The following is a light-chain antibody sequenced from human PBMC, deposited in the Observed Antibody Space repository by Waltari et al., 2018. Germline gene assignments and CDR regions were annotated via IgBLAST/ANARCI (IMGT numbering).Light chain of an antibody. V-gene: IGKV3-15*01. CDR3: QQYINWPFL. Sequence: ETVMTQSPATLSVSAGESATFSCRASQSGSRNLALYQQKPGQAPRLLIYDTYTRATGIPARFSGSGSGTEFTLTISSLQSEDFAVYYCQQYINWPFLFGQGTKLEI. CDR1: QSGSRN. CDR2: DTY. J-gene: IGKJ2*01.